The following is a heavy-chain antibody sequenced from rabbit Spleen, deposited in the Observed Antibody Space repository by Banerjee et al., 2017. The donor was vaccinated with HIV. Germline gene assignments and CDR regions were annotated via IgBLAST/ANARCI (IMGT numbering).Heavy chain of an antibody. V-gene: IGHV1S45*01. Sequence: QEQLEESGGDLVKPEGSLTLTCTASGFSFSSGYDMCWVRQAPGKGLEWIACINAVTGKAVYASWAKGRFTISKTSSTTVTLQMTSLTAADTATYFCARDLVAVIGWNFNLWGQGTLVTVS. CDR1: GFSFSSGYD. D-gene: IGHD1-1*01. CDR3: ARDLVAVIGWNFNL. CDR2: INAVTGKA. J-gene: IGHJ4*01.